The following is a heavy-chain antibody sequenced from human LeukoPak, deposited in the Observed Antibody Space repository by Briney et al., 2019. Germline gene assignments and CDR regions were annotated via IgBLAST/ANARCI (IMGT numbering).Heavy chain of an antibody. CDR2: INHSGST. CDR1: GGSFSGYY. D-gene: IGHD2-2*01. J-gene: IGHJ4*02. Sequence: SETLSLTCAVYGGSFSGYYWSWLRQPPGKGLEWIGEINHSGSTNYNPSLTSRVTISVDTSKNQFSLKLSFVTAADTAVYYFARGVVPAAHDYWGQGTLVTVSS. V-gene: IGHV4-34*01. CDR3: ARGVVPAAHDY.